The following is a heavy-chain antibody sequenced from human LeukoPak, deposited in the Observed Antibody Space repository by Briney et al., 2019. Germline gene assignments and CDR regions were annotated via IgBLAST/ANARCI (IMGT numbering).Heavy chain of an antibody. Sequence: PSETLSLTCAVSGGSINSYYWSWIRQSPGKALEWIGYIYYTGSTNYNPSLKGRITMSVDTPKNHFSLKLSSVTAADTAVYYCATSRSGTNPFDYWGQGTLVTVAS. CDR3: ATSRSGTNPFDY. CDR2: IYYTGST. CDR1: GGSINSYY. J-gene: IGHJ4*02. V-gene: IGHV4-59*01. D-gene: IGHD1-1*01.